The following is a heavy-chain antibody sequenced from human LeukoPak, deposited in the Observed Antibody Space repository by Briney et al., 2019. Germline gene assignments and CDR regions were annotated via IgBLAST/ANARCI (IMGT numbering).Heavy chain of an antibody. CDR3: ASRGRGSGSYYGY. D-gene: IGHD3-10*01. Sequence: SETLSLTCIVSGGSISSGGYYWSWIRQHPGKGLEWIGYIYYSGSAYYNPSLKSRVTISVDTSKNQFSLKLSSVTAADTAVCYCASRGRGSGSYYGYWGQGTLVTVSS. CDR1: GGSISSGGYY. V-gene: IGHV4-31*03. J-gene: IGHJ4*02. CDR2: IYYSGSA.